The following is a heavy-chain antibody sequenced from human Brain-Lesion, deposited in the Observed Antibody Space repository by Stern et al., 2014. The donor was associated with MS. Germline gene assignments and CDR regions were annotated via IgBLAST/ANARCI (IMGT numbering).Heavy chain of an antibody. Sequence: MQLVESGPGLVKPSQTLSLSCTVSGGSISSGGYYWSWIRQPAGKGLEWIGRIFNSGSTSYNPSLNSLVTISNTTPKNQFSLRLNSMTAADTAVYYCARGRVVPGFQYYATDVWGQGTTVIVSS. CDR3: ARGRVVPGFQYYATDV. D-gene: IGHD2-2*01. J-gene: IGHJ6*02. CDR1: GGSISSGGYY. V-gene: IGHV4-61*02. CDR2: IFNSGST.